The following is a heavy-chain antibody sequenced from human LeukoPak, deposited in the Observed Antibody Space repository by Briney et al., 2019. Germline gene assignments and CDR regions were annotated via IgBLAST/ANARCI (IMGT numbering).Heavy chain of an antibody. D-gene: IGHD3-10*01. Sequence: GGSLRLSCAASGFTFSSYWMSWVRQAPGKGLEWVANIKQDGSEKYYVDSVKGRFTISRDNAKNSLYLQMNSLRAEDTAVYYCARDRGGDYYYYMDVWGKGTTVTVSS. V-gene: IGHV3-7*01. CDR1: GFTFSSYW. CDR2: IKQDGSEK. J-gene: IGHJ6*03. CDR3: ARDRGGDYYYYMDV.